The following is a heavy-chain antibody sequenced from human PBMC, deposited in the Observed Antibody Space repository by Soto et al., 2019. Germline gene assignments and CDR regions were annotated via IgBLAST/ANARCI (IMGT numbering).Heavy chain of an antibody. V-gene: IGHV3-7*01. CDR1: GFTFSRYW. CDR2: IKQDGSEE. J-gene: IGHJ6*02. CDR3: ARIAASGLGWDV. Sequence: EVQLVESGGGLVQPGGSLRLSCVDSGFTFSRYWMCWVRQAPVTGLEWVGNIKQDGSEENYVDSVKGRFTISRDNAKNSIYLQMNSLTAEDTAVYYCARIAASGLGWDVWGQGTTVVVSS. D-gene: IGHD6-13*01.